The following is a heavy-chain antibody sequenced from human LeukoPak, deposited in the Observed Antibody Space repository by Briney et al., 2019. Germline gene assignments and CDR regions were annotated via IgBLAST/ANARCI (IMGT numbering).Heavy chain of an antibody. CDR1: GYTFTDYY. CDR2: INPNSGGT. J-gene: IGHJ5*02. V-gene: IGHV1-2*02. CDR3: ARGRITMVRGAIQGWFDP. Sequence: ASVKVSCKASGYTFTDYYMHWVRQAPGQGLEWMGWINPNSGGTNYAQKFQGRVTMTRDTSISTAYMELSRLRSDDTAVYYCARGRITMVRGAIQGWFDPWGQGTLVTVSS. D-gene: IGHD3-10*01.